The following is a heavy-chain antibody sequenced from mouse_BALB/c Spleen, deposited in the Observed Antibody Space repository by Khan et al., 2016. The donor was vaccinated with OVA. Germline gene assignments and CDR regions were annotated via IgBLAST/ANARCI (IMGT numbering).Heavy chain of an antibody. CDR1: GYSITSDYA. Sequence: EVQLVVSGPGLVKPSQSLSLTCTVTGYSITSDYAWNWIRPFPGNKLEWMGYISYSGNTNYNPSLRSRISITRDTSKNQFFLQLNSVTTEDTATYYCARVYGGDFDYWGQGTTLTVSS. J-gene: IGHJ2*01. CDR2: ISYSGNT. V-gene: IGHV3-2*02. CDR3: ARVYGGDFDY. D-gene: IGHD1-1*01.